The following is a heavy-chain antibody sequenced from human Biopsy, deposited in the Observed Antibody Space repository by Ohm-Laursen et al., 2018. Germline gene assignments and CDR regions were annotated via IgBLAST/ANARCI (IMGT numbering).Heavy chain of an antibody. V-gene: IGHV3-53*01. J-gene: IGHJ4*02. CDR2: IYSDGNT. Sequence: SLRLSCTASGFTVSDNHISWIRQAPGKGLQWVSLIYSDGNTYYADSVKGRFTISRDIPRNTLYLQMNSLRAEDAAIYYCARLQVNNGWYEDYWGQGTLVTVSS. CDR1: GFTVSDNH. D-gene: IGHD6-19*01. CDR3: ARLQVNNGWYEDY.